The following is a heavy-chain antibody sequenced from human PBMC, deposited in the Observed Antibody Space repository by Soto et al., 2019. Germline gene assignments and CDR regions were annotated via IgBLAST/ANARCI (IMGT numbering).Heavy chain of an antibody. V-gene: IGHV4-39*01. CDR3: ARRGPPDEYFQH. J-gene: IGHJ1*01. CDR2: IYYSGST. CDR1: GGSISSSSYY. Sequence: QLQLQESGPGLVKPSETLPLTCTVSGGSISSSSYYWGWIRQPPGKGLEWIGSIYYSGSTYYNPSLKSRVTISVDTSKNQFSLKLSSVTAADTAVYYCARRGPPDEYFQHWGQGTLVTVSS.